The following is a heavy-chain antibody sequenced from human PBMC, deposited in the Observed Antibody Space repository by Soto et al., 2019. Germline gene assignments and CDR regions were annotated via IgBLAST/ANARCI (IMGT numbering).Heavy chain of an antibody. CDR1: GFTVSDSE. D-gene: IGHD6-19*01. V-gene: IGHV3-48*03. CDR3: ARTSLGAVAGTTIDY. Sequence: PGGSLRLSCAASGFTVSDSEMEWVRQTPGKGLEWISYISISGTTIYSDSVRGRFTISRDNAKNSLFLHMIGLRAEDSALYYCARTSLGAVAGTTIDYWGQGTLVTVSS. J-gene: IGHJ4*02. CDR2: ISISGTT.